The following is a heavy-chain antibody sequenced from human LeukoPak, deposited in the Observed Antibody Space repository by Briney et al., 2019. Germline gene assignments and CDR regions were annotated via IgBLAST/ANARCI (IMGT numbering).Heavy chain of an antibody. Sequence: SETLSLTCAVYGGSFSGYYWSWIRQPPGEGLEWIGEINHSGSTNYNPSLKSRVTISVDTSKNQFSLKLSSVTAADTAVYYCARDGGYCSGTNCYLGVWGQGTMVTVSS. J-gene: IGHJ3*01. D-gene: IGHD2-2*01. CDR3: ARDGGYCSGTNCYLGV. V-gene: IGHV4-34*01. CDR2: INHSGST. CDR1: GGSFSGYY.